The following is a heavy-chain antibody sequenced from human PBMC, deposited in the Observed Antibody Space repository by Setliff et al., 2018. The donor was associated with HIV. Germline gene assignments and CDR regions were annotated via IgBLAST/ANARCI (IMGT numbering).Heavy chain of an antibody. V-gene: IGHV3-48*01. D-gene: IGHD6-13*01. J-gene: IGHJ6*04. CDR3: ARDLAAAF. CDR2: ISARST. CDR1: GFTFSSYS. Sequence: GGSLRLSCAASGFTFSSYSMNWVRQAPGKGLEWISYISARSTHSADSVKGRFTISRDNAKNSLYLQMNSLRAEDTAVYYCARDLAAAFWGKGTTVTVSS.